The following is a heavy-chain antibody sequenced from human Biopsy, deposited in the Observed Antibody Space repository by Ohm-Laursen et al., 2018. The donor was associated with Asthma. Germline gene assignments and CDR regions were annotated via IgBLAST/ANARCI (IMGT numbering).Heavy chain of an antibody. Sequence: SLRLSCAASGFTFSSYGMYWVRQAPGKGLEWVAVISYDGSNKYYADSVKGRFTISRDNSKNTLYLQMNSLRAEDTAVYYCAKDTEERYDFWSGLSYNYYGMDVWGQGTTVTVSS. CDR1: GFTFSSYG. CDR2: ISYDGSNK. D-gene: IGHD3-3*01. J-gene: IGHJ6*02. V-gene: IGHV3-30*18. CDR3: AKDTEERYDFWSGLSYNYYGMDV.